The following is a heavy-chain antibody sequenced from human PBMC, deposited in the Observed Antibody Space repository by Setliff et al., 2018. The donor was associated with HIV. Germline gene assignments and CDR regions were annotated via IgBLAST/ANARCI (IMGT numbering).Heavy chain of an antibody. V-gene: IGHV1-46*01. J-gene: IGHJ3*02. CDR2: INPIGGSS. D-gene: IGHD3-3*01. Sequence: ASVKVSCKASGYTFTSYYMNWVRQAPGQGLEWMGIINPIGGSSTYAQKFQGRVAMTRDTSTSTVYMELSSLRSEDTADYYCARGRLRITIFGANDDCDIWGQGTVVT. CDR1: GYTFTSYY. CDR3: ARGRLRITIFGANDDCDI.